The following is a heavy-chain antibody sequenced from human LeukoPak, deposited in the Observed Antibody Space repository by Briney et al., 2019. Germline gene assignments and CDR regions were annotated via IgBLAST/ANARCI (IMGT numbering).Heavy chain of an antibody. CDR3: AKILTTVTSYYYGMDV. V-gene: IGHV3-23*01. Sequence: GGSLRLSWAASGFTFSNYAISCVRQAPGKGLEWVSAIGGSGYNTYYAGSVKGRFTISRDNSKNTLYLQMHSLRAEDTAVYYCAKILTTVTSYYYGMDVWGQGTTVTVSS. CDR1: GFTFSNYA. J-gene: IGHJ6*02. CDR2: IGGSGYNT. D-gene: IGHD4-11*01.